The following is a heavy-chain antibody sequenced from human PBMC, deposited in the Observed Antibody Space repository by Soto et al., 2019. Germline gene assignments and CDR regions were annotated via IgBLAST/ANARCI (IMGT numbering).Heavy chain of an antibody. V-gene: IGHV4-34*01. Sequence: SETLSLTCAVYGGSFSGYYWSWIRQPPGKGLEWIGEINHSGSTNYNPSPKSRVTISVDTSKNQFSLKLSSVTAAATAVYYCARGVRSYYDFWSGYKQQYYYYYGMDVWGQGTTVTVSS. J-gene: IGHJ6*02. CDR1: GGSFSGYY. CDR3: ARGVRSYYDFWSGYKQQYYYYYGMDV. CDR2: INHSGST. D-gene: IGHD3-3*01.